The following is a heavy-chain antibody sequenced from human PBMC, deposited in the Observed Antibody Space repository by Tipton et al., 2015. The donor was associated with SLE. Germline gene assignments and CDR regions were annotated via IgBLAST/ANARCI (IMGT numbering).Heavy chain of an antibody. CDR3: AKDMGANLYYYYYGMDV. J-gene: IGHJ6*02. Sequence: SLRLSCAASGFTVSSNYMSWVRQAPGKGLEWVSGISWNSGSIGYADSVKGRFTISRDNAKNSLYLQMNSLRAEDTALYYCAKDMGANLYYYYYGMDVWGQGTTVTVSS. CDR1: GFTVSSNY. D-gene: IGHD3-16*01. CDR2: ISWNSGSI. V-gene: IGHV3-9*01.